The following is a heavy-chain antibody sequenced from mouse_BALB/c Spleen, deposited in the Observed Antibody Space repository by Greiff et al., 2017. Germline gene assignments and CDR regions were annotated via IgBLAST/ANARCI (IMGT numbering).Heavy chain of an antibody. D-gene: IGHD1-2*01. CDR2: IDPYNGGT. J-gene: IGHJ3*01. CDR1: GYAFTSYN. V-gene: IGHV1S135*01. CDR3: ARSDGNTAKWFAD. Sequence: EVQLQQSGPELVKPGASVKVSCKASGYAFTSYNMYWVKQSHGKSLEWIGYIDPYNGGTSYNKKFKGKATLTVDKSSSTAYMHLNSLTSEDSAVYYCARSDGNTAKWFADWGQGTLVTVSA.